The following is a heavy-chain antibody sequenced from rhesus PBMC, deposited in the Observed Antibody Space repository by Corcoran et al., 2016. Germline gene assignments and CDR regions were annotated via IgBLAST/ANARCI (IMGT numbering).Heavy chain of an antibody. CDR3: RRGLDS. J-gene: IGHJ6*01. CDR1: GYTFTDYY. CDR2: NNPKARGT. Sequence: QVQLVQSGAEVKKPGSSVKVSCKASGYTFTDYYMHWVRQAPGQGLEGKEENNPKARGTNYAQKFQGRVPMTRDTSTSTAYMELSSLRSEDTAVYYCRRGLDSWGQGVVVTVSS. V-gene: IGHV1-138*01.